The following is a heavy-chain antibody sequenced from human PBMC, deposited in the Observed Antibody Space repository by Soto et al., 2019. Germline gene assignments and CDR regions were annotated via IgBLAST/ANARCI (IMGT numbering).Heavy chain of an antibody. CDR2: ISTYSGDT. CDR3: ARHHGPTTSENWFDP. Sequence: ASVKVSCKASGYTFFTYDISWVRQAPGQGLEWMGWISTYSGDTKYAQKFQGRVTMTTDTSTATAYLELRSLRSDDTAVYYCARHHGPTTSENWFDPWGQGTLVTVSS. V-gene: IGHV1-18*01. J-gene: IGHJ5*02. CDR1: GYTFFTYD. D-gene: IGHD5-12*01.